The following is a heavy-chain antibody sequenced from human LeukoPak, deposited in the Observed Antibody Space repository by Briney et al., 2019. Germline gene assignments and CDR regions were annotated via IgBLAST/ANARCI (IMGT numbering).Heavy chain of an antibody. CDR2: IKEDGSAT. CDR1: GFTFSTYW. V-gene: IGHV3-7*04. Sequence: GGSLRLSCAASGFTFSTYWMTWVRQAPGKGPEWVANIKEDGSATYYVDSVKGRFTISRDSAKKPLYLQMNSLRAEDTAVYYCARDSPGYLAYDSWGQGTLVTVSS. D-gene: IGHD1-1*01. J-gene: IGHJ4*02. CDR3: ARDSPGYLAYDS.